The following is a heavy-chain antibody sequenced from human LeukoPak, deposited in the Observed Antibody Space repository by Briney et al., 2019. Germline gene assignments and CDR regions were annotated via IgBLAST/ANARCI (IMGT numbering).Heavy chain of an antibody. J-gene: IGHJ6*02. D-gene: IGHD4-17*01. CDR2: ISYDGSNK. V-gene: IGHV3-30*18. CDR1: GFTFSSYG. CDR3: AKSYGDYEPGGPYYYGMDV. Sequence: GGSLRLSCAASGFTFSSYGMHWVRQAPGKGLEWVAVISYDGSNKYYADPVKGRFTISRDNSKNTLYLQMNSLRAGDTAVYYCAKSYGDYEPGGPYYYGMDVWGQGTTVTGSS.